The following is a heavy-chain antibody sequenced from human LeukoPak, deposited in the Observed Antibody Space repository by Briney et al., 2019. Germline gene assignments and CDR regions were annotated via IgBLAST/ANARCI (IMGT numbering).Heavy chain of an antibody. D-gene: IGHD5-12*01. CDR3: ATWGVATNYFDY. V-gene: IGHV4-39*01. Sequence: SEALSLTCTVSGGSMSSSSYYWGWIRQPPGKGLEWIGRIYYSGSTYYNPSLKSRLTISVDTSKNQFSLKLSSVTGADTAVYYCATWGVATNYFDYWGQGTLVTVSP. J-gene: IGHJ4*02. CDR1: GGSMSSSSYY. CDR2: IYYSGST.